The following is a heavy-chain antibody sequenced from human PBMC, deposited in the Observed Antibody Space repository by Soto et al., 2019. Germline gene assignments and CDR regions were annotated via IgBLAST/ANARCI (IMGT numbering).Heavy chain of an antibody. CDR2: ISYDGSNK. D-gene: IGHD2-2*01. V-gene: IGHV3-30*18. CDR3: AKDLQGYCISTSCPPALDP. Sequence: QVQLVESGGGVVQPGRSLRLSCAASGFTFSSYGMHWVRQAPGKGLEWVAVISYDGSNKYYADSVKGRFTISRDNSKNTLYLQMNSLRAEDTAVYYCAKDLQGYCISTSCPPALDPWGQGTLVTVSS. J-gene: IGHJ5*02. CDR1: GFTFSSYG.